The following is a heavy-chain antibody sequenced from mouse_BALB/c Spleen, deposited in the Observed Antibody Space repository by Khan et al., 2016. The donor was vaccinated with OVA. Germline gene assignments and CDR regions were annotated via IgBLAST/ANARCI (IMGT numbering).Heavy chain of an antibody. CDR2: ISYSGRT. V-gene: IGHV3-2*02. Sequence: EVQLQESGPGLVKPSQSLSLTCTVTGYSITSDYAWNWIRQFPGNKLEWMGYISYSGRTSYNPSLKSRISITRDTSKNQFFLQLNSWPTKDTATYYCARSVTITTVVATDFDYWGQGTTLTVSS. CDR1: GYSITSDYA. CDR3: ARSVTITTVVATDFDY. D-gene: IGHD1-1*01. J-gene: IGHJ2*01.